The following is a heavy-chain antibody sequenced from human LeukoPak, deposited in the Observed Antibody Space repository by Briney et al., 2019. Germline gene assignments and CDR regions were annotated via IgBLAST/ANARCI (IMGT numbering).Heavy chain of an antibody. Sequence: SETLSLTCTVSGGSISSGSYYWSWIRQPAGKGLEWIGRIYTSGSTNYNPSLKSRVTISVDTSKNQFSLKLSSVTAADTAVYYCARGGSSGYYNLYYFDYWGQGTLVTVSS. J-gene: IGHJ4*02. CDR1: GGSISSGSYY. V-gene: IGHV4-61*02. CDR3: ARGGSSGYYNLYYFDY. CDR2: IYTSGST. D-gene: IGHD3-22*01.